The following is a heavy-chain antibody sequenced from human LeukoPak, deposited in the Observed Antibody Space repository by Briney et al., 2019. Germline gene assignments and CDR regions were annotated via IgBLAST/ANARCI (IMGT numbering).Heavy chain of an antibody. Sequence: PSETLSLTCAVSGGSISSSSYYWDWIRQPPGKGLEWIASIYYSGSTYYNPSLKSRFTISVDTSKNQFSLKLSSVTATDTAVYYCARQGLDYYFDYWGQGTLVTVSS. CDR3: ARQGLDYYFDY. V-gene: IGHV4-39*01. CDR1: GGSISSSSYY. D-gene: IGHD3/OR15-3a*01. J-gene: IGHJ4*02. CDR2: IYYSGST.